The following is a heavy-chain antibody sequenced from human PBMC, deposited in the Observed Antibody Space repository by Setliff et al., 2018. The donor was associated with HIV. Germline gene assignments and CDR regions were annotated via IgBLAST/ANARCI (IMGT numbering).Heavy chain of an antibody. D-gene: IGHD2-15*01. Sequence: WASVKVSCKASGYTFTNSDINWVRQATGQGLESMGWIDPDKGDTGYAHNFQGRVIMTRDTSTSTVYMELHWLTSDDTAVYYCERVAHRLSGGIDYRGQGTQVTVSS. CDR3: ERVAHRLSGGIDY. CDR2: IDPDKGDT. J-gene: IGHJ4*02. CDR1: GYTFTNSD. V-gene: IGHV1-2*02.